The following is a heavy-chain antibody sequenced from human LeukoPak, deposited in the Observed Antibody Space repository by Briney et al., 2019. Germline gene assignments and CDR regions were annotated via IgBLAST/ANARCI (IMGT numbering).Heavy chain of an antibody. V-gene: IGHV3-48*03. CDR2: ISSSGDTI. CDR3: ARDHGSDWHYFDY. CDR1: GFTFSSYE. J-gene: IGHJ4*02. Sequence: GGSLRLSCAASGFTFSSYEMNWVRQAPGKGLEWVSYISSSGDTIYYADSVKGRFTISRDNAKNSLYLQMNSLRAEDTAVYYCARDHGSDWHYFDYWGQGTLVTVSS. D-gene: IGHD6-19*01.